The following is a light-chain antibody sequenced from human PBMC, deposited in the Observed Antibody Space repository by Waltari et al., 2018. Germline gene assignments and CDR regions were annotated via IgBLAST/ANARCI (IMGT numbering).Light chain of an antibody. Sequence: EIVLTQSPATLSVSPGERATLFCRASHSIRNNLAWYQQKPGQAPRLLIYGASTSATGIPARFCGSGSGTEFTLTISSLQSEDFAVYYCQQFNTWWTFGQGTKVEFK. CDR3: QQFNTWWT. V-gene: IGKV3-15*01. CDR2: GAS. J-gene: IGKJ1*01. CDR1: HSIRNN.